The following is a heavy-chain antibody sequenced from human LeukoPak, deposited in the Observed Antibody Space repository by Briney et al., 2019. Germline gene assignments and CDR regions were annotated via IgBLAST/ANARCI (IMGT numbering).Heavy chain of an antibody. V-gene: IGHV3-48*03. CDR3: ARDSGYRGYDLAY. D-gene: IGHD5-12*01. J-gene: IGHJ4*02. Sequence: GGSLRLSCAASGFTFSSYDMNWVRQAPGKGVEWISYISSSGSTIYYADSVKGRFTISRDNAKNSLCLQMNSLRAEDTAVYYCARDSGYRGYDLAYWGQGTLVTVSS. CDR2: ISSSGSTI. CDR1: GFTFSSYD.